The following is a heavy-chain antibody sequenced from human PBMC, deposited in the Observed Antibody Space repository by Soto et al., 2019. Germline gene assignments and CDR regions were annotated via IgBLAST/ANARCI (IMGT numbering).Heavy chain of an antibody. CDR1: GYTFRNYG. Sequence: QVQLVQSGAEVXXPGASVKVSCEAYGYTFRNYGITWVRQAPGQGLEWMGWVSAYNRNTNYAQKFQERVTMTTDTSTSTAYMELRSLRSEDTAIYCCARERQWESLPYWGQGTLVTVSS. CDR2: VSAYNRNT. CDR3: ARERQWESLPY. J-gene: IGHJ4*02. D-gene: IGHD1-26*01. V-gene: IGHV1-18*01.